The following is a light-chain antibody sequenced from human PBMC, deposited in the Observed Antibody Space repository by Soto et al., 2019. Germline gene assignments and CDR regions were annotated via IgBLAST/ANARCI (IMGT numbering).Light chain of an antibody. CDR1: QSVSSSY. CDR3: QQRNNWPPIT. J-gene: IGKJ5*01. CDR2: GAS. V-gene: IGKV3D-20*02. Sequence: EIVLTQSPATLSLSPGERATLSCRAIQSVSSSYLAWYQQKPGQAPRLLIYGASSRATGIPARFSGSGSETDFTLTITSLEPEDFAVYYCQQRNNWPPITFGQGTRLETK.